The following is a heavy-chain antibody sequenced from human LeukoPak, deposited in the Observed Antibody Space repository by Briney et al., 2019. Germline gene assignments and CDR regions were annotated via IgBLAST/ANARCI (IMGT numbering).Heavy chain of an antibody. D-gene: IGHD6-13*01. CDR3: VRDPPIAAAGTEDY. V-gene: IGHV3-20*04. J-gene: IGHJ4*02. CDR1: GFTFDDYG. Sequence: PGGSLRLSCAASGFTFDDYGMSWVRQAPGKGLEWVSGINWNGGSTGYADSAKGRFTISRDNAKNSLYLQMNSLRAEDTALYYCVRDPPIAAAGTEDYWGQGTLVTVSS. CDR2: INWNGGST.